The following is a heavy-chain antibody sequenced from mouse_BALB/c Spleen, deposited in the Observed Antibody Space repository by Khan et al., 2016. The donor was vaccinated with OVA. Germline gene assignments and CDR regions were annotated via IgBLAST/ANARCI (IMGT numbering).Heavy chain of an antibody. J-gene: IGHJ4*01. Sequence: QIQLVQSGPELKKPGETVRISCKASGYTFTNAGMQWVQKMPGKGSKWIGWINTHSGVPKYAEDFKGRFAFSLETSASTVFLQITNLKNEDTATYCCEKGGADYYRNSGGAKAYWGQGTSVTVSS. CDR2: INTHSGVP. V-gene: IGHV9-4*02. CDR1: GYTFTNAG. D-gene: IGHD2-5*01. CDR3: EKGGADYYRNSGGAKAY.